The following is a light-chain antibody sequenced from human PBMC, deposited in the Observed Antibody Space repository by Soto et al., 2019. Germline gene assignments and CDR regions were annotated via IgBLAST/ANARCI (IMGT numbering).Light chain of an antibody. Sequence: DLQLTQSPSFLSASVGERVTITCRASQGIRNYLAWYQQKPGKAPKLLNYAASSLQSGFPSRFSGSGSGTEFTLTISSLQPEDFGAYFCQHIKTYPPRTFGLGTKVDIK. V-gene: IGKV1-9*01. CDR3: QHIKTYPPRT. CDR1: QGIRNY. J-gene: IGKJ1*01. CDR2: AAS.